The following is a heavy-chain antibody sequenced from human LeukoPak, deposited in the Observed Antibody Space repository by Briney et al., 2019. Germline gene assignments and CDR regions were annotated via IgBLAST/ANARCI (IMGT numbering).Heavy chain of an antibody. CDR1: GGSISSSYYY. J-gene: IGHJ4*02. CDR2: LYYSGWST. Sequence: NPSGTLSLTCTVSGGSISSSYYYWGWVRQPPGKGLEWIGSLYYSGWSTYYNPSLKSRVTISVDTSKNQFSLKLSSVTAADTAVYYCARVENDYVWGSYRNHLDYWGQGTLVTVSS. CDR3: ARVENDYVWGSYRNHLDY. D-gene: IGHD3-16*02. V-gene: IGHV4-39*07.